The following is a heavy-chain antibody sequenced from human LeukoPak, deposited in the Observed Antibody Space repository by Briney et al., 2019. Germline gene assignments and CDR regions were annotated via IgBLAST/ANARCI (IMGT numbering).Heavy chain of an antibody. V-gene: IGHV4-59*04. CDR3: ARDGYYDSSGYRTYYYYYMDV. CDR2: IYYSGST. CDR1: GGSISSYY. D-gene: IGHD3-22*01. J-gene: IGHJ6*03. Sequence: PSETLSLTCTVSGGSISSYYWSWIRQPPGKGLEWIGSIYYSGSTYYNASLKSRITMSVDTSKNQFSLNLSSVTAADTAVYYCARDGYYDSSGYRTYYYYYMDVWGKGTTVTISS.